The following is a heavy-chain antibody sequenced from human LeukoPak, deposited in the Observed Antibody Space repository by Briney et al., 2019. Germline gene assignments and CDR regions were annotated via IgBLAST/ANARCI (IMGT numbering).Heavy chain of an antibody. D-gene: IGHD4-23*01. CDR1: GFTFSNYE. J-gene: IGHJ4*02. Sequence: PGGSLRLSCAASGFTFSNYEMHWVRQAPGKGLEWVSYISSSGSDIYYADSVKGRFTISRDNAKNSLHLHMNSLRAEDTAVYYCARDYGGSSPFDYWGQGTLVTVSS. CDR2: ISSSGSDI. V-gene: IGHV3-48*03. CDR3: ARDYGGSSPFDY.